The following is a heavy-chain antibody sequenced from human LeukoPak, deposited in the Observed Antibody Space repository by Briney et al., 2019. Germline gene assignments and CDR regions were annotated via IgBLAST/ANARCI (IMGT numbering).Heavy chain of an antibody. J-gene: IGHJ6*04. CDR2: INHSGST. V-gene: IGHV4-34*01. CDR1: GGSFSGYY. Sequence: LETLSLTCAVYGGSFSGYYWSWIRQPPGKGLEWIGEINHSGSTNYNPSLKSRVTISVDTSKNQFSLKLSSVTAADTAVYYCARTAVTTDYYYYYGMDVWGKGTTVTVSS. D-gene: IGHD4-17*01. CDR3: ARTAVTTDYYYYYGMDV.